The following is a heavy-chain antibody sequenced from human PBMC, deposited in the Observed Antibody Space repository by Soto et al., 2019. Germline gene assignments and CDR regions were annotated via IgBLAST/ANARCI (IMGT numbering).Heavy chain of an antibody. V-gene: IGHV6-1*01. J-gene: IGHJ4*02. CDR2: TYYRSKWYN. CDR1: GDSVSSNSAA. Sequence: SQTLSLTCAISGDSVSSNSAAWNWIRQSPSRGLEWLGRTYYRSKWYNDYAVSVKSRITINPDASKNQFSLQLNSVTPEDTAVYYCEREVQAAGPGEYYFDYWGQGTLVTVS. D-gene: IGHD6-13*01. CDR3: EREVQAAGPGEYYFDY.